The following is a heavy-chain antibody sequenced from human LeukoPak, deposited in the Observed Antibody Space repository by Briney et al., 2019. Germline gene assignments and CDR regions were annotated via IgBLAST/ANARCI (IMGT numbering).Heavy chain of an antibody. Sequence: SETLSLTCAVYGGSFSGYYWGWIRQPPGKGLEWIGSIYYSVSTYYNPSLKSRVTISVDTSKNQFSPKLSSVTAADTAVYYCASTVGGRDYDFWSGYYYFDYWGQGTLVTVSS. CDR1: GGSFSGYY. J-gene: IGHJ4*02. V-gene: IGHV4-39*01. CDR2: IYYSVST. CDR3: ASTVGGRDYDFWSGYYYFDY. D-gene: IGHD3-3*01.